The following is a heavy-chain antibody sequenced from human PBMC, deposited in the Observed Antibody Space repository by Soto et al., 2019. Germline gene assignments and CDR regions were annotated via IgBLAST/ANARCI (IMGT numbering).Heavy chain of an antibody. CDR1: GDSVSSNSAA. CDR3: ARSAPSYDFWSGFPDAHFDY. Sequence: SQTLSLTCAISGDSVSSNSAAWNWIRQSPSRGLEWLGRTYYRSKWYNDYAVSVKSRITINPDTSKNQFSLQLNSVTPEDTAVYYCARSAPSYDFWSGFPDAHFDYWGQGTLVTAPQ. D-gene: IGHD3-3*01. J-gene: IGHJ4*02. V-gene: IGHV6-1*01. CDR2: TYYRSKWYN.